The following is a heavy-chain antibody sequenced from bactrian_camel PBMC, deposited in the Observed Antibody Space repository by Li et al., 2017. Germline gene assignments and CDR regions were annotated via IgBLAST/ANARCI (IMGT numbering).Heavy chain of an antibody. V-gene: IGHV3S53*01. CDR1: GTIYHDAC. CDR2: IDSDGIA. J-gene: IGHJ4*01. CDR3: AAGWGHCDLQTDFQH. D-gene: IGHD3*01. Sequence: HVQLVESGGGSVQAGGSLRLSCRAKGTIYHDACVGWLRQAPGKEREGVAAIDSDGIASYADSVKGRFTVSRDNANNTVNLMMNSLKPEDTAVYYCAAGWGHCDLQTDFQHWGRGTQVTVS.